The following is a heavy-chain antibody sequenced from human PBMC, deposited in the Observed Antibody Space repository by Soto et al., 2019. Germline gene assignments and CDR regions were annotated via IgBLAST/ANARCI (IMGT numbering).Heavy chain of an antibody. Sequence: PSETLSLTCTVSGDSISSYYWSWIRQPPGKGLEWIGYIYYSGSTNYNPSLKSRVTISVDTPKNQFSLRAEDTAVYYRAKDWTLQWLAHFDYWGQGTLVTVSS. CDR2: IYYSGST. CDR1: GDSISSYY. D-gene: IGHD5-12*01. J-gene: IGHJ4*02. CDR3: AKDWTLQWLAHFDY. V-gene: IGHV4-59*12.